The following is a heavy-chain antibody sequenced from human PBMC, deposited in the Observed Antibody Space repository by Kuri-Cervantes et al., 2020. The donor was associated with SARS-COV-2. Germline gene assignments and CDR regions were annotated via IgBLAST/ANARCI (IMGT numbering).Heavy chain of an antibody. D-gene: IGHD2-15*01. CDR1: GFTFSSYA. CDR3: ARIAGGPWVSNWFDP. V-gene: IGHV3-23*01. CDR2: ISGSGGST. Sequence: GGSLRLSCAASGFTFSSYAMSWVRQAPGKGLEWVSAISGSGGSTYYADSVKGRFTISRDNAKNTLYLQMNSLRAEDTAVYYCARIAGGPWVSNWFDPWGQGTQVTVSS. J-gene: IGHJ5*02.